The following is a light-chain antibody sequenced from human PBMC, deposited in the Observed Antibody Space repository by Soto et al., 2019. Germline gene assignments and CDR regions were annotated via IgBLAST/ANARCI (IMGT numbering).Light chain of an antibody. V-gene: IGKV1-9*01. Sequence: DIQLTQSPSFLSASVGDRVTITCRASQGIKNYLAWYQQKPGKGPNLLIYAASTLQSGVPSRFSGSGSATEFTLTISSLQPEDLATYYCQQLNSYPLTLGGGTKVEIK. CDR1: QGIKNY. CDR3: QQLNSYPLT. CDR2: AAS. J-gene: IGKJ4*01.